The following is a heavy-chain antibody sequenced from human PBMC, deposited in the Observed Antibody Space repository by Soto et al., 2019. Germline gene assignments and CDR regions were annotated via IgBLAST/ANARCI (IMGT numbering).Heavy chain of an antibody. D-gene: IGHD6-19*01. Sequence: SETLSLTCTVSGGSISSSSYYWGWIRQPPGKGLEWIGSIYYSGSTYYNPSLKSRVTISVDTSKNQFSLKLSSVTAADTAVYYCARHRQARWSSGWYFCGQGTLVIVSA. J-gene: IGHJ4*02. CDR3: ARHRQARWSSGWYF. CDR1: GGSISSSSYY. CDR2: IYYSGST. V-gene: IGHV4-39*01.